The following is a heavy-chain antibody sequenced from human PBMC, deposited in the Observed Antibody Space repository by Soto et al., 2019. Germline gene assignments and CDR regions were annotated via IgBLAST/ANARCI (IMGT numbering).Heavy chain of an antibody. Sequence: QITLKESGPTLVKPTQTLTLTCTFSGFSLSTSGVHVGWIRQPPGKALEWLAVIYWDDTKRYNSSLESRLTITKDTSKNQVVLTMTNMSPVDTATYYCAHRLSYFGFHPWGQGTLVTVSS. CDR3: AHRLSYFGFHP. V-gene: IGHV2-5*02. J-gene: IGHJ5*02. D-gene: IGHD1-26*01. CDR1: GFSLSTSGVH. CDR2: IYWDDTK.